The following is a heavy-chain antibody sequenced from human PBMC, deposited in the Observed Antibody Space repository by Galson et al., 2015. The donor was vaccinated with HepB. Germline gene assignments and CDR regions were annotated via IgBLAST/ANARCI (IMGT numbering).Heavy chain of an antibody. CDR3: ARDTSGGMFDS. J-gene: IGHJ4*02. CDR1: GFSFSDNW. D-gene: IGHD6-19*01. V-gene: IGHV3-7*01. Sequence: SLRLSCAASGFSFSDNWMTWIRQAPGKGLEWTANINKDATETNYADSVKGRFTISRDNTKQSLYLQMNSLRVDDTAVYYCARDTSGGMFDSWGLGTLVTVS. CDR2: INKDATET.